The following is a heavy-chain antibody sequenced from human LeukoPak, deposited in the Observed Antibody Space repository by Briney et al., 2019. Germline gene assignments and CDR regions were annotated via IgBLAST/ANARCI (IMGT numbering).Heavy chain of an antibody. J-gene: IGHJ4*02. V-gene: IGHV3-53*04. CDR2: IYGDGTT. CDR1: GFTFSSHD. D-gene: IGHD3-10*01. Sequence: PGGSLRLSCAASGFTFSSHDMNWVRQAPGKGLEWVSLIYGDGTTDYADSVKGRFHISRHNSKNTLYLQMNSLRAEDTAVYYCARGIIYLDYWGQGTLVTVSS. CDR3: ARGIIYLDY.